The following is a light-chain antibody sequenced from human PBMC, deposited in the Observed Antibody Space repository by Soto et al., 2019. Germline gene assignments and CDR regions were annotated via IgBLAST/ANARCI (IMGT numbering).Light chain of an antibody. CDR3: QQRSL. J-gene: IGKJ1*01. CDR1: QSVSSY. V-gene: IGKV3-11*01. CDR2: DAS. Sequence: EIVLTQSPATLSLSPGERATLSCRASQSVSSYLAWYQQKPGQAPRLLIYDASNRATGIPARFSGSGSGTDFTLTISSLEPEDFAVYFCQQRSLFGQGTKGEIK.